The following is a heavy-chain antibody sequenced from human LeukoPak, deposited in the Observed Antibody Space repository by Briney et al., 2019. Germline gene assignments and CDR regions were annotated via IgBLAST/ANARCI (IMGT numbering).Heavy chain of an antibody. CDR3: ARVVGGSYLDS. J-gene: IGHJ4*02. CDR2: ISGDGSHI. V-gene: IGHV3-21*01. CDR1: GFTLSYYT. Sequence: GESLRLSCAASGFTLSYYTMNWVRQAPGKGLEWVASISGDGSHIYYAASLKGRFTISSDNAKSSLFLQMDSLTAGDTAVYYCARVVGGSYLDSWGQGTLVTVSS. D-gene: IGHD2-21*01.